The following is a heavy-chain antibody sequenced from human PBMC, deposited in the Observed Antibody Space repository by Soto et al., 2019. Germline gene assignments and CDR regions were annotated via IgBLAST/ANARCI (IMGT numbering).Heavy chain of an antibody. CDR3: ARDRASSPDYFDS. Sequence: QVQLQESGPGLLKPSQTLSLTCTVSAGSISSDDHYWTWIHQPPGEGLEWIGNIYYTGKTNYKPSLESRLTISIDRPKNQFSLTLSSVTAADTAFYYCARDRASSPDYFDSWGQGTLVTVSS. D-gene: IGHD3-10*01. J-gene: IGHJ4*02. CDR1: AGSISSDDHY. V-gene: IGHV4-30-4*01. CDR2: IYYTGKT.